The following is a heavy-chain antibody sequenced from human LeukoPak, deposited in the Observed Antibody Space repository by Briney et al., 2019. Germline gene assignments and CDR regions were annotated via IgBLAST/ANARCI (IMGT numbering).Heavy chain of an antibody. D-gene: IGHD5-12*01. Sequence: EPGGSLRLSCAASGFTFSSYEMNWVRQAPGKGLEWVSYISSSGSTIYYADSVKGRFTISRDNAKNLLYLQVNSLRAEDTAVYYCAREFGGYAPVDYWGQGTLVAVSS. V-gene: IGHV3-48*03. CDR3: AREFGGYAPVDY. CDR1: GFTFSSYE. CDR2: ISSSGSTI. J-gene: IGHJ4*02.